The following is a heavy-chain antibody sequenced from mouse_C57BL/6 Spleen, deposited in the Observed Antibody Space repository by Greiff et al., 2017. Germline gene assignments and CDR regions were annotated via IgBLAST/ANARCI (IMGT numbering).Heavy chain of an antibody. Sequence: VQLQQPGTELVKPGASVKLSCKASGYTFTSYWMHWVKQRPGQGLEWIGNINPSNGGTNYNEKFKGKATLTVDNASSTAYMQLSSLTSEDSAVXYCARRKGRYYGVDYWGQGTSVTVSA. V-gene: IGHV1-53*01. CDR3: ARRKGRYYGVDY. CDR2: INPSNGGT. J-gene: IGHJ4*01. CDR1: GYTFTSYW.